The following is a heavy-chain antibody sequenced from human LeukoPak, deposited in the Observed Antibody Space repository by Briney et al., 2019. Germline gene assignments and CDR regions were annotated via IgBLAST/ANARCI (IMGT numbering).Heavy chain of an antibody. V-gene: IGHV5-51*01. CDR3: ARRIPGTYLFDY. D-gene: IGHD1-26*01. Sequence: GESLKISCMGSAYRFTNYCIAWVRQMAGKGLEWMGFICPGDSDTKYSPSLQGQVTISADKSISTAYLQWNSLKASDSAVYYCARRIPGTYLFDYWGQGALVTVSS. CDR1: AYRFTNYC. J-gene: IGHJ4*02. CDR2: ICPGDSDT.